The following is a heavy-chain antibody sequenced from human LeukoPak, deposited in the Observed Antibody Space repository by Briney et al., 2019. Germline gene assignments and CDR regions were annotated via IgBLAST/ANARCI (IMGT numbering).Heavy chain of an antibody. V-gene: IGHV3-7*01. J-gene: IGHJ4*02. CDR3: ARDVGWNYDL. CDR1: GFTLSNYW. Sequence: PGGSLRLSCVGYGFTLSNYWMNWVRQAPGKGLEWVANIKGSDKGHVDSVKGRFSISRDDVRNSLYLQMDSLRAEDTAVYYCARDVGWNYDLWGQGTVVRVSS. D-gene: IGHD1-7*01. CDR2: IKGSDK.